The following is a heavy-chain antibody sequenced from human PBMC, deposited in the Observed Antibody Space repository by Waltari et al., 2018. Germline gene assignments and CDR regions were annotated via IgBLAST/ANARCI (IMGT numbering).Heavy chain of an antibody. CDR1: GFTFSSYW. CDR3: ATSCYRISEFDY. V-gene: IGHV3-74*01. Sequence: EVQLVESGGGLVQPGGSLRLSCAASGFTFSSYWMHWVRQAPGKGLVGVSRINSDGSSTSYADSVKGRFTISRDNAKNTLYLQMNSLRAEDTAVYYCATSCYRISEFDYWGQGTLVTVSS. D-gene: IGHD2-2*01. CDR2: INSDGSST. J-gene: IGHJ4*02.